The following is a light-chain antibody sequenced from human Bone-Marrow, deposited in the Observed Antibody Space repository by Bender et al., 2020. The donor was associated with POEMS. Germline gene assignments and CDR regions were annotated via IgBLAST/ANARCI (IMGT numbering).Light chain of an antibody. J-gene: IGLJ3*02. CDR1: SSDLGSYNL. V-gene: IGLV2-23*01. CDR2: EGI. CDR3: FSYAGGGTWV. Sequence: QSALTQPASVSGSRGQSITISCTGTSSDLGSYNLVSWYQQHPGQVPKLIIYEGIKRPSGVSNRFSGSKSGYTPSLTISGLQAEDEADYYCFSYAGGGTWVFGGGTKLTVL.